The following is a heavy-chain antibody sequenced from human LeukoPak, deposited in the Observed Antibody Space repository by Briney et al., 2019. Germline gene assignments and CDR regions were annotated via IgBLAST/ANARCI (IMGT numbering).Heavy chain of an antibody. CDR1: GGSISSYY. CDR3: ARIVPYNFGYVDY. J-gene: IGHJ4*02. CDR2: IYYSGST. V-gene: IGHV4-59*01. Sequence: SETLSLTCTVSGGSISSYYWSWIRQPPGKGLEWIGYIYYSGSTNYNPYLRRRGTISVETSTNKLSLKLSSVTAADTAVYYCARIVPYNFGYVDYGGQGTLVTVPS. D-gene: IGHD5-18*01.